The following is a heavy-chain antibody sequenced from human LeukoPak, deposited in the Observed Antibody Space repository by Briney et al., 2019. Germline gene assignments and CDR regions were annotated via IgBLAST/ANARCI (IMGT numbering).Heavy chain of an antibody. Sequence: SETLSLTCTVSGGSISSYYWSWIRQPRGKGLEWIGYIYYSGSTNYNPSLKSRVTISVDTSKNQFSLKLSSVTAADTAVYYCARHGAGSGYSLLYWFDPWGQGTQVTVSS. V-gene: IGHV4-59*08. CDR1: GGSISSYY. J-gene: IGHJ5*02. D-gene: IGHD1-26*01. CDR2: IYYSGST. CDR3: ARHGAGSGYSLLYWFDP.